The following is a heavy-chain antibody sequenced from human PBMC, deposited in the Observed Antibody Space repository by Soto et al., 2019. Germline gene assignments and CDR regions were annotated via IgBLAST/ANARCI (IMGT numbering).Heavy chain of an antibody. Sequence: SVKVSCKASGGTFSSYAISWVRQAPGQGLEWMGGIIPIFGTANYAQKFQGRVTITADESTSTAYMELSSLRSEDTAVYCCARDVDGGSNWFDPWGQGTLVTVS. CDR3: ARDVDGGSNWFDP. CDR1: GGTFSSYA. CDR2: IIPIFGTA. D-gene: IGHD2-15*01. V-gene: IGHV1-69*13. J-gene: IGHJ5*02.